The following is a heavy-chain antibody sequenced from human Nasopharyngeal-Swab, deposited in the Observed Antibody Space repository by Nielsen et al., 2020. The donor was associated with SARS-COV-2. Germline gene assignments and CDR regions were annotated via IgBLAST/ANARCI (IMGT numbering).Heavy chain of an antibody. CDR1: GGSFSDYY. D-gene: IGHD1-7*01. J-gene: IGHJ5*02. CDR2: INQSGST. Sequence: SETLSLTCAVYGGSFSDYYWTWIRQPPGKGLEWIGEINQSGSTDYNPSLRSRVAISVDTSKNQFSLRLSSVTAADTALYYCASFLTGTTAGGFDPWGQGTLVTVSS. CDR3: ASFLTGTTAGGFDP. V-gene: IGHV4-34*01.